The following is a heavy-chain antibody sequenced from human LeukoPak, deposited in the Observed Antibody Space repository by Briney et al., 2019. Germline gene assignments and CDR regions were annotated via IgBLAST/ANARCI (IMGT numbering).Heavy chain of an antibody. D-gene: IGHD3-3*01. CDR1: GGTFSSYA. V-gene: IGHV1-69*05. CDR2: IIPIFVTA. CDR3: ARDNYPIFGVVITLSY. J-gene: IGHJ4*02. Sequence: ASVKVSCKXSGGTFSSYAISWVRQAPGQGVEWRGRIIPIFVTANDAQKFQARVTITTDESTSSAYMELRSLRSEDTAVYYCARDNYPIFGVVITLSYWGQGTLVTVSS.